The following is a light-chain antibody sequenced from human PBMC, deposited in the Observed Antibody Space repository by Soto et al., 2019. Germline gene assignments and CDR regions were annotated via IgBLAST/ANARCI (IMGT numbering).Light chain of an antibody. Sequence: QSALTQPASVSGSPGQSITISCTGTSSDVGFCNGVSWYQQHPGKAPKLMIYEVNNRPSGVSNRCSGSKSGNTASLTISGLQAEYEDDYYCSSFTSSSTYVYGTGTKLTVL. V-gene: IGLV2-14*01. J-gene: IGLJ1*01. CDR2: EVN. CDR1: SSDVGFCNG. CDR3: SSFTSSSTYV.